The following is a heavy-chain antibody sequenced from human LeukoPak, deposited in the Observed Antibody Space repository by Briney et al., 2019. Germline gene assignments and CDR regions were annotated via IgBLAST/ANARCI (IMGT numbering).Heavy chain of an antibody. CDR1: GYTFTSYG. CDR2: IGAYNGNT. J-gene: IGHJ4*02. CDR3: ARAKPKNMVRGLIMRRESRYYFDY. V-gene: IGHV1-18*01. D-gene: IGHD3-10*01. Sequence: ASVKVSCKASGYTFTSYGISWVRQAPGQGLEWMGWIGAYNGNTNYAQKLQGRVTMTTDTSTSTAYMELRSLRSDDTAVYYCARAKPKNMVRGLIMRRESRYYFDYWGQGTLVTVSS.